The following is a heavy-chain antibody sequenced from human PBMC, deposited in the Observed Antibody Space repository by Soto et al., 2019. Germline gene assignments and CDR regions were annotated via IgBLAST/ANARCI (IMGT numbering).Heavy chain of an antibody. D-gene: IGHD5-12*01. CDR3: ARSAREATGFDS. CDR2: ISAYNGNT. CDR1: GYTFTSYG. V-gene: IGHV1-18*01. J-gene: IGHJ4*02. Sequence: ASVKVSCKASGYTFTSYGISWVRQAPGQGLEWMGWISAYNGNTNYAQKLQGSATMTTDTSTSTAYMEMTSLRSDDTAVYYCARSAREATGFDSWGQGTLVTGSS.